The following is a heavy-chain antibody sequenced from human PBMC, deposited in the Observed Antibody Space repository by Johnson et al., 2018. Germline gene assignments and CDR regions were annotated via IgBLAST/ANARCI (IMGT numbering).Heavy chain of an antibody. CDR2: IYYRRSS. Sequence: QVQLVESGPGLVKPSETLSLTCTVSSDSISGNYWTWIRQPPGKGLEWIGYIYYRRSSNYNLSLKSRVTISVDTSKNQLPLTLSSGIASATAVYYCARVFSYDSKPSDAFDIWGQGTMVTVSS. J-gene: IGHJ3*02. CDR1: SDSISGNY. CDR3: ARVFSYDSKPSDAFDI. D-gene: IGHD2-8*01. V-gene: IGHV4-59*01.